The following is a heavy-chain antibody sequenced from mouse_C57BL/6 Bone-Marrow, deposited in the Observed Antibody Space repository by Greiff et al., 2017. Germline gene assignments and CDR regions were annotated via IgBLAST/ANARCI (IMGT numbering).Heavy chain of an antibody. CDR1: GFTFSSYG. V-gene: IGHV5-6*01. J-gene: IGHJ4*01. CDR2: ISSGGSYT. Sequence: EVQLVESGGDLVKPGGSLKLSCAASGFTFSSYGMSWVRQTPDKRLEWVATISSGGSYTYYPDSVKGRFTISRDNAKNTLYLQMSSLKSEDTAMYYCARQSPRDYWGQGTSVTVSS. CDR3: ARQSPRDY.